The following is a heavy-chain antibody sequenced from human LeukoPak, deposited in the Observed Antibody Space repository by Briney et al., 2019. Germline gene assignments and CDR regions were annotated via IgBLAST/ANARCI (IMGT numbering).Heavy chain of an antibody. V-gene: IGHV1-46*01. Sequence: ASVKVSCKASGYTFTSYYMHWVRQAPGQGLEWMGITNPSGGSTSYAQKFQGRVTMTRDMSTSTVYMELSSLRSEDTAVYYCATGLWFGKYLDVWGKGTTVTISS. D-gene: IGHD3-10*01. J-gene: IGHJ6*04. CDR1: GYTFTSYY. CDR3: ATGLWFGKYLDV. CDR2: TNPSGGST.